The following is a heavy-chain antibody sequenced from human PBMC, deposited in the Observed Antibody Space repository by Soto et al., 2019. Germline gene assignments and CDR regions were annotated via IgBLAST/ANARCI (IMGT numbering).Heavy chain of an antibody. D-gene: IGHD2-2*01. V-gene: IGHV1-46*01. CDR3: ARTDCSSTSCYGLIDY. CDR2: INPSGGST. J-gene: IGHJ4*02. CDR1: GYTFTSYY. Sequence: ASVKVSCKASGYTFTSYYMHWVRQAPGQGLEWMGIINPSGGSTSYAQKFQGRVTMTRDTSTSTVYMELSSLRSEDTAVYYCARTDCSSTSCYGLIDYWGQGTLVTVSS.